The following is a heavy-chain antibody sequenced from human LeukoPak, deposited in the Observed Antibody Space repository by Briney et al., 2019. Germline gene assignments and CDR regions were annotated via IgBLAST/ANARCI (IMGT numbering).Heavy chain of an antibody. J-gene: IGHJ6*02. CDR3: ARGMFDNSGHYYYFYYALDV. CDR1: GYTFTSYH. D-gene: IGHD3-22*01. CDR2: MNAESGHT. Sequence: ASVKVSCKASGYTFTSYHIDWVRQAPGQGPEWMGWMNAESGHTGYAQNLEGRVTMTRDTSTNTAYMELRSLRSEDTAVYFCARGMFDNSGHYYYFYYALDVWGQGTTVTVSS. V-gene: IGHV1-8*01.